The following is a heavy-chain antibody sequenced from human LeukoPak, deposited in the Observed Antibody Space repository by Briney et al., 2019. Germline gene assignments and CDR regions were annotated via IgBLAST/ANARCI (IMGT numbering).Heavy chain of an antibody. CDR1: GGSISSSSYY. J-gene: IGHJ4*02. CDR2: SYYSGST. D-gene: IGHD2-15*01. V-gene: IGHV4-39*01. Sequence: SETLSLTCTVSGGSISSSSYYWGWIRQPPGKGLEWIGSSYYSGSTYYNPSLKSRVTISVDTSKNQFSLKLSSVTAADTAVYYCASRIPDCSGGSCYSTFWDYWGKGTLVTVSS. CDR3: ASRIPDCSGGSCYSTFWDY.